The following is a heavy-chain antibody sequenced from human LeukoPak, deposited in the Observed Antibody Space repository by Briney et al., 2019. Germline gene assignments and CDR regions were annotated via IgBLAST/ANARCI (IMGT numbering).Heavy chain of an antibody. Sequence: GESLKISCKGSGYSFTNYWIGWVRQMPGKGLEWMGIIDPGDSATRYSPSFQGQGTISADKSISTAYLQWNSLKASDTAIYYCTRSPDIDILTGYSRYYFDYWGQGTLVTVSS. V-gene: IGHV5-51*01. CDR3: TRSPDIDILTGYSRYYFDY. CDR1: GYSFTNYW. J-gene: IGHJ4*02. D-gene: IGHD3-9*01. CDR2: IDPGDSAT.